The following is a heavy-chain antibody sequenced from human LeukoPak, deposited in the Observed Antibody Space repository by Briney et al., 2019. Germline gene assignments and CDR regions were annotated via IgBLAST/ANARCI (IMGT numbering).Heavy chain of an antibody. J-gene: IGHJ4*02. CDR3: ARGGIVGARAHFDY. D-gene: IGHD1-26*01. CDR2: INPNSGGT. V-gene: IGHV1-2*02. Sequence: ASVKVSCKASGYTFTGYYMHWVRQAPGQGLEWMGWINPNSGGTNYAQKFQGRVTMTRDTSTSTVYMELSSLRSEDTAVYYCARGGIVGARAHFDYWGQGTLVTVSS. CDR1: GYTFTGYY.